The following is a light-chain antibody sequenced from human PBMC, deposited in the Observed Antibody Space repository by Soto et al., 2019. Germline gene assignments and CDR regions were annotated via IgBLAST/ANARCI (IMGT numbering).Light chain of an antibody. CDR1: SSDVGSYNL. CDR3: CSYAGSSTLV. CDR2: EVT. V-gene: IGLV2-23*02. Sequence: QSALTQFASVSGSPGQSITISCTGTSSDVGSYNLVSWYQQHPGKAPKLLISEVTKRPSGISNRFSGSKSGNTASLTISGLQAEDEADYYCCSYAGSSTLVFGGGTKVTVL. J-gene: IGLJ3*02.